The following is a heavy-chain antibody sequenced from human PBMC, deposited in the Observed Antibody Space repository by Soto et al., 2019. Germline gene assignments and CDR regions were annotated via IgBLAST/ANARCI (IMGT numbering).Heavy chain of an antibody. J-gene: IGHJ4*02. CDR1: GFTFSTYA. CDR3: AKAVGESFWRYDY. Sequence: GGSLRLSCAGSGFTFSTYAMSWVRQAPGKGLEWVSGLTGSGGSTYYADSVKGQFTISRDNSKNTLYLQMNSLRAEDTAVYYCAKAVGESFWRYDYWGQGTLVTVSS. D-gene: IGHD3-3*01. V-gene: IGHV3-23*01. CDR2: LTGSGGST.